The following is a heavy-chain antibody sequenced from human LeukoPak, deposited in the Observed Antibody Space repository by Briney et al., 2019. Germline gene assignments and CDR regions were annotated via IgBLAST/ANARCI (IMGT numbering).Heavy chain of an antibody. D-gene: IGHD3-10*01. Sequence: ASVKVSCKASGGTFSSYAIGWVRQAPGQGLEWMGRIIPILGIANYAQKLQGRVTMTTDTSTSTAYMELRSLRSDDTAVYYCARDVEYYYGSGTHWYFDLWGRGTLVTVSS. CDR2: IIPILGIA. J-gene: IGHJ2*01. V-gene: IGHV1-69*04. CDR1: GGTFSSYA. CDR3: ARDVEYYYGSGTHWYFDL.